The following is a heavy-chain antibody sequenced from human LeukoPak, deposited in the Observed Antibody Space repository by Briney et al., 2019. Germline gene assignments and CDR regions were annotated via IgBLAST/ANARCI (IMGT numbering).Heavy chain of an antibody. J-gene: IGHJ4*02. D-gene: IGHD5-18*01. CDR3: ARGPRYSFGSAFDY. V-gene: IGHV3-74*01. Sequence: PGGALRLSCAASGFTLSTYWMHWVRHAPEKGLVWVSRVNGDGTSTTYADSVKGRFSISRDNAKNTLYLQMDSLRAEDTAVYYCARGPRYSFGSAFDYWGQGTLVTVSS. CDR1: GFTLSTYW. CDR2: VNGDGTST.